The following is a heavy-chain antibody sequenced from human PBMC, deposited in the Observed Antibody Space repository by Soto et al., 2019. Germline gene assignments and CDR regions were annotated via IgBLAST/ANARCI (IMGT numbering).Heavy chain of an antibody. V-gene: IGHV1-3*01. D-gene: IGHD6-13*01. CDR1: GYTFTSYA. J-gene: IGHJ5*02. CDR2: INAGNGNT. Sequence: GASVKVSCKASGYTFTSYAMHWVRQAPGQRLEWMGWINAGNGNTKYSQKFQGRVTITRDTSASTAYMELSSLRSEDTAVYYCARVWLIAAAGKVGWFDPWGQGTLVTVSS. CDR3: ARVWLIAAAGKVGWFDP.